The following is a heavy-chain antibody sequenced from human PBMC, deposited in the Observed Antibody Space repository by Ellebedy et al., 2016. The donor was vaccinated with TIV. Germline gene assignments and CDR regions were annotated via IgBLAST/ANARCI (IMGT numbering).Heavy chain of an antibody. CDR3: VREKVAVTGTGYAEY. D-gene: IGHD6-19*01. J-gene: IGHJ4*02. CDR1: GFTFSTYW. Sequence: GESLKISCAGSGFTFSTYWMHLVRQAPGKGLVWVSRINGDESSTTYADSVKGRFTVSRDNAKNTLYLQMNSLRGEDTAVYYCVREKVAVTGTGYAEYWGRGALVTVSS. CDR2: INGDESST. V-gene: IGHV3-74*01.